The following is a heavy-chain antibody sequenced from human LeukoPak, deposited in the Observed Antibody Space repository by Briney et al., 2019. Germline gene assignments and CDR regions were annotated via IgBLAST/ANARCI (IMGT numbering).Heavy chain of an antibody. D-gene: IGHD3-9*01. J-gene: IGHJ6*03. CDR2: IKQDGSET. V-gene: IGHV3-7*01. CDR3: ARGPILRHFDYYMDV. CDR1: EFTFSHHW. Sequence: GGSLRLSCAASEFTFSHHWMTWVRQAPGKGLELVANIKQDGSETYCVDSVKGRFTISRDNAKNSLDMQMNSLRVEDTAVYYCARGPILRHFDYYMDVWGKGTTVIISS.